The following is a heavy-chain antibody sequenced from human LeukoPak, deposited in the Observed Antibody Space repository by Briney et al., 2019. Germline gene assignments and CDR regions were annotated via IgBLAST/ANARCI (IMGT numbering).Heavy chain of an antibody. CDR1: GFTFSHYA. CDR3: ARDRNEYGDPDAFDF. CDR2: ITSVSTYE. D-gene: IGHD4-17*01. J-gene: IGHJ3*01. Sequence: PGGSLRLSCAPSGFTFSHYAMNWVRQAPGKGLEWVASITSVSTYEFYADSVRGRCAISRDNHKNSLILQMSSLTADETAVYYCARDRNEYGDPDAFDFWGQGTLVTVSS. V-gene: IGHV3-21*01.